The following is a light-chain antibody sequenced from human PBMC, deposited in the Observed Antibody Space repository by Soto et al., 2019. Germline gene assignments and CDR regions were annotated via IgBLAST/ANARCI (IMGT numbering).Light chain of an antibody. CDR3: QHYDSLPIT. Sequence: EFLWTQSPGTLSLSPGEIATLSCRASQSVSSSYLAWYQQKPVQPPRLLIYGASSRATGIPDRFSGSGSGTDFTRTISRREQEDFAVFYCQHYDSLPITFGQGQRREI. V-gene: IGKV3-20*01. J-gene: IGKJ5*01. CDR1: QSVSSSY. CDR2: GAS.